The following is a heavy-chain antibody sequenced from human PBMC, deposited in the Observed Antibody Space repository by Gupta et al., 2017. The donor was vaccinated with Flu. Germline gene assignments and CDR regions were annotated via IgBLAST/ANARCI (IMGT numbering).Heavy chain of an antibody. CDR1: GFMFSSLW. J-gene: IGHJ4*02. Sequence: EVLLVESGGGLVQPGGSLRLSCAASGFMFSSLWLHWVRQAPGKGLVWVSRINSDGSGTSYADSVKGRFTISRDNARNTLYLQMNSLRAEDTAVYYCARGRTVAVAANVLGYWGQGVLVTVSS. CDR2: INSDGSGT. CDR3: ARGRTVAVAANVLGY. V-gene: IGHV3-74*01. D-gene: IGHD6-19*01.